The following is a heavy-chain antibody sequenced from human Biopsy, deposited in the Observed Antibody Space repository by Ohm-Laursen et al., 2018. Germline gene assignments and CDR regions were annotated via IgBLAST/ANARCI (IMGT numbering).Heavy chain of an antibody. Sequence: SETLSLTYTVSGDSISSYYWSWIRQPPGKGLQWIGYVYYTGSTGYNPSLQSRVTISVDTSKNHFSLRLRSVTPADTAIYYCARDRGYYSDRTVPGYFDLWGRGTLVTVSS. CDR3: ARDRGYYSDRTVPGYFDL. CDR1: GDSISSYY. D-gene: IGHD3-22*01. V-gene: IGHV4-59*01. CDR2: VYYTGST. J-gene: IGHJ2*01.